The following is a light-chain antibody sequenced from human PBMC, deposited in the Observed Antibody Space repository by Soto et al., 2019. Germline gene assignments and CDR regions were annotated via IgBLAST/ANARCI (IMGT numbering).Light chain of an antibody. Sequence: QSALTQPASVSGSRGQSITISCTGTNSDVGGYNYVSWYQQHPGKAPKLIFYDVTNRPSGVSSRFSGSKSGNTASLTISGLQSEDEADYYCSSYVSSSTPVVFGGGTQLTVL. J-gene: IGLJ2*01. V-gene: IGLV2-14*01. CDR2: DVT. CDR3: SSYVSSSTPVV. CDR1: NSDVGGYNY.